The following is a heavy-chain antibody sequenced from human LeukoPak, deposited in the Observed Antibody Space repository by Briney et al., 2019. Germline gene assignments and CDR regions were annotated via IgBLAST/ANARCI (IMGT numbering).Heavy chain of an antibody. D-gene: IGHD6-19*01. CDR1: GFTSSNYW. CDR3: ARDRGSSGWYEFDY. Sequence: GGSLRISCAASGFTSSNYWMSWVRQAPGKGLEWVANIKQDGSEKYYVDSVKGRFTISRDNAKNSLYLQMNSLRAEDTAVYYCARDRGSSGWYEFDYWGQGTLVSVSS. J-gene: IGHJ4*02. CDR2: IKQDGSEK. V-gene: IGHV3-7*01.